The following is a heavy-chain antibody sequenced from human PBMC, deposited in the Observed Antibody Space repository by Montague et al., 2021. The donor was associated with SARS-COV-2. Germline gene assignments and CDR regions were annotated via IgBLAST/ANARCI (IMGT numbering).Heavy chain of an antibody. J-gene: IGHJ4*02. CDR2: ISYGGVA. CDR3: AVKVLTVHADY. Sequence: SETLSLTCAVSGVSITSTNWWSLFRQPPGKGLEWIGEISYGGVATYNTSLKSRATISMVRSRNLYSLKLSSVTAADTAIYYCAVKVLTVHADYWGQGTLVTVS. D-gene: IGHD2-2*01. V-gene: IGHV4-4*02. CDR1: GVSITSTNW.